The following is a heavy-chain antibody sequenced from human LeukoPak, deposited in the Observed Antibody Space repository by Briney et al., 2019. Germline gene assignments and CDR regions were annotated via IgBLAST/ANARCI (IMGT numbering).Heavy chain of an antibody. Sequence: GGSLRLSCAASGFTFSSYAMSWVRQAPGKGLEWVSAISGSGGSTYYADSVKGRFTISRDNSKNTLYLQMNSLRAEDTAVYYCAKGDPYGSGSYFYYYYYYYMDVWGKGTTVTVSS. J-gene: IGHJ6*03. D-gene: IGHD3-10*01. CDR3: AKGDPYGSGSYFYYYYYYYMDV. CDR2: ISGSGGST. CDR1: GFTFSSYA. V-gene: IGHV3-23*01.